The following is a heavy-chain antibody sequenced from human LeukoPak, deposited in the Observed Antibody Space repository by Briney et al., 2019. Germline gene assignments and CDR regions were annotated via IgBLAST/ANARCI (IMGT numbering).Heavy chain of an antibody. CDR1: GFTVSSNY. V-gene: IGHV3-53*01. CDR3: ARVGGGCSSTSCYPLGAFDI. Sequence: PGGSLRLSCAASGFTVSSNYMSWVRQAPGKGLEWVSVIYSGGSTYYADSVKGRFTIARDNSKNRLDLQMNSLGAEDTAVYYCARVGGGCSSTSCYPLGAFDIWGQGTMVTVSS. J-gene: IGHJ3*02. CDR2: IYSGGST. D-gene: IGHD2-2*01.